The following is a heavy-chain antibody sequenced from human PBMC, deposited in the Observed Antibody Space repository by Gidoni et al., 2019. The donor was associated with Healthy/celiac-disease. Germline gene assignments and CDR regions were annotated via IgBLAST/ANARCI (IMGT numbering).Heavy chain of an antibody. CDR2: ISWNSGSI. Sequence: EVQLVESGGGLVQPGRSLRLSCAASGFTFAAYAMHWVRQAPGKGLEWVSGISWNSGSIGYADSVKGRFTISRDNDKNSLYLQMNSLRAEDTALYYCAKDTLYYYESSGYGSIDYWGQGTLVTVSS. V-gene: IGHV3-9*01. J-gene: IGHJ4*02. CDR1: GFTFAAYA. D-gene: IGHD3-22*01. CDR3: AKDTLYYYESSGYGSIDY.